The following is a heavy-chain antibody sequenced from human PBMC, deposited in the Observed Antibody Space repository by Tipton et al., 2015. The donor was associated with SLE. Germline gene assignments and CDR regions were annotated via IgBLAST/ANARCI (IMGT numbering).Heavy chain of an antibody. Sequence: TLSLTCAVSGGSISSSNWWSWIRQPPGKGLEWIGENSHSESTNYNPSLKSPVTISRDTSGKQYSLKRSSVTAPDTAVYYCTRGVRGYYDYSYMDVWGKGTTVTISS. V-gene: IGHV4-4*02. J-gene: IGHJ6*03. CDR1: GGSISSSNW. CDR2: NSHSEST. D-gene: IGHD3-10*02. CDR3: TRGVRGYYDYSYMDV.